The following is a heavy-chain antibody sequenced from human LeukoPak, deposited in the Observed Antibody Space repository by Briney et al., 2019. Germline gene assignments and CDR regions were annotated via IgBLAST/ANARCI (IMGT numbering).Heavy chain of an antibody. V-gene: IGHV3-33*01. CDR2: IWYVGSNK. CDR3: SMWIQVWKFDY. CDR1: GFTFSSYG. Sequence: PGRSLRLSCAASGFTFSSYGMHWVRQAPDKGLEWVAVIWYVGSNKYYADSVKGRFTISRDNSKSTLYLQMNSLRAEETAVYYCSMWIQVWKFDYWGQGTLVTVSS. J-gene: IGHJ4*02. D-gene: IGHD5-18*01.